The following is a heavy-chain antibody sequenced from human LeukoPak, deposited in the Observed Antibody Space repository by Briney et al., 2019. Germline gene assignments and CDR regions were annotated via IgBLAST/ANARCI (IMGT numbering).Heavy chain of an antibody. CDR2: INTNTGNP. J-gene: IGHJ4*02. V-gene: IGHV7-4-1*02. CDR3: ATFTPFGGYDTKADY. CDR1: GYTFTSYA. D-gene: IGHD5-12*01. Sequence: GASVKVSCKASGYTFTSYAMNWVRQAPGQGLEWMGWINTNTGNPTYAQGFTGRFVFSLDTSVSTAYLQISSLKAEDTAVYYCATFTPFGGYDTKADYWGQETLVTVSS.